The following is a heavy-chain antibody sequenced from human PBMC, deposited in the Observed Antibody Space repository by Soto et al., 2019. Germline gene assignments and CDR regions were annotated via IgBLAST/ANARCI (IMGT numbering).Heavy chain of an antibody. CDR1: GYTFTSYD. CDR3: ARGVGWFGDLFSNARGNAFDI. CDR2: MNPNSGNT. V-gene: IGHV1-8*01. J-gene: IGHJ3*02. Sequence: ASVKVSCKASGYTFTSYDINWVRQATGQGLEWMGWMNPNSGNTGYAQKFQGRVTMTRNTSISTAYMELSSLRSEDTAVYYCARGVGWFGDLFSNARGNAFDIWGQGTMVTVSS. D-gene: IGHD3-10*01.